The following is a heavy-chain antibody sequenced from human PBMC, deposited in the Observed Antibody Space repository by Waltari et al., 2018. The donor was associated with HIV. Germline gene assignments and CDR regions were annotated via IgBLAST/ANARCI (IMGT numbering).Heavy chain of an antibody. Sequence: QLQLQESGPGLVKPSETLSLTCTVSGGSISSSSHYWGWIRPPPGKGLEWIGSIYYSGSTYYNPSLKSRVTISVDTSKNQFSLKLSSVTAADTAVYYCARQGYYYDSSGYYTGAFDIWGQGTVVTVSS. CDR3: ARQGYYYDSSGYYTGAFDI. D-gene: IGHD3-22*01. CDR1: GGSISSSSHY. J-gene: IGHJ3*02. CDR2: IYYSGST. V-gene: IGHV4-39*01.